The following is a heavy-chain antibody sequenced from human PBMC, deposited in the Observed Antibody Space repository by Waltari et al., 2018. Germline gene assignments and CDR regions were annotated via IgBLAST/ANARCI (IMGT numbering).Heavy chain of an antibody. J-gene: IGHJ6*02. D-gene: IGHD6-19*01. CDR1: GYTFTSYD. Sequence: QVQLVQSGAEVKKPGASVKVSCKASGYTFTSYDINWVRQATGQGLEWMGGTNPNSGNTGYGEKFQGRVTMTRNTSKSTAYMELSSLRSEDTAVYYCARGLTYSSGWYGYYYGMDGWGQGTTVTVSS. CDR2: TNPNSGNT. CDR3: ARGLTYSSGWYGYYYGMDG. V-gene: IGHV1-8*01.